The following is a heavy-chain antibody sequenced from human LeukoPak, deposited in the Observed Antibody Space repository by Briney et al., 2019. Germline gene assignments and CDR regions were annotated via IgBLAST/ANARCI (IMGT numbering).Heavy chain of an antibody. CDR1: GLTFSSYD. D-gene: IGHD1-1*01. Sequence: GGSLRLSCAASGLTFSSYDMHWVRQAPGKGLEWVSSIGATGDTYYAGSVKGRFTISRENAKKSLYLQMSSLRVEDTAVYFCVLGAYWNDDKNVFHIWGPGTMVTVSS. CDR3: VLGAYWNDDKNVFHI. V-gene: IGHV3-13*01. CDR2: IGATGDT. J-gene: IGHJ3*02.